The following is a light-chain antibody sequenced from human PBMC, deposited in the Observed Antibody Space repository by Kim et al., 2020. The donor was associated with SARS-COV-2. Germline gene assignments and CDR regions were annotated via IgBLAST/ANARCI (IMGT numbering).Light chain of an antibody. Sequence: DIQMTQSPSTLSASVGDRVTITCRASQSISSWLAWYQQKPGKAPNLLIYKASSLESGVPSTFSGSGSGTEFTLTISSLQPDDFATYYCQQYETYPYTFGQGTKLEI. V-gene: IGKV1-5*03. CDR3: QQYETYPYT. CDR2: KAS. J-gene: IGKJ2*01. CDR1: QSISSW.